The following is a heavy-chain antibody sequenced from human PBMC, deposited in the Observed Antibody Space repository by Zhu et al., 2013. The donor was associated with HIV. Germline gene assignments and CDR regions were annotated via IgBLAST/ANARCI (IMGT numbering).Heavy chain of an antibody. CDR1: GGTFSSYA. CDR2: IIPIFGTA. D-gene: IGHD3-3*01. V-gene: IGHV1-69*12. CDR3: ARVGVNYDFWSGYQELNWFDP. J-gene: IGHJ5*02. Sequence: QVQLVQSGAEVKKPGSSVKVSCKASGGTFSSYAISWVRQAPGQGLEWMGGIIPIFGTANYAQKFQGRVTITADESTSTVYMELSSLRSEDTAVYYCARVGVNYDFWSGYQELNWFDPWGQGTLVTVSS.